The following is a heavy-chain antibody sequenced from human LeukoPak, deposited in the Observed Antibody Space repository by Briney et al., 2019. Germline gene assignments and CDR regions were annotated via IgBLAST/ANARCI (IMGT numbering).Heavy chain of an antibody. J-gene: IGHJ6*02. Sequence: GSLRLSCAASGFTFSDYYMSWIRQAPGKGLEWVSYISSSGSTIYYADSVKGRFTISRDNAKNSLYLQMNSLRAEDTAVYYCARDPRYGAYYYYGMDVWGQGTTVTVSS. V-gene: IGHV3-11*01. D-gene: IGHD4-17*01. CDR2: ISSSGSTI. CDR3: ARDPRYGAYYYYGMDV. CDR1: GFTFSDYY.